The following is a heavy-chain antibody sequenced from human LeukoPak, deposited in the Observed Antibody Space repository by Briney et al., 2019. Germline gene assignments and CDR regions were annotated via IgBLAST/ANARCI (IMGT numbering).Heavy chain of an antibody. V-gene: IGHV4-31*03. D-gene: IGHD3-3*02. J-gene: IGHJ4*02. CDR1: GGSINSGGYY. CDR2: IYYNGRI. CDR3: ARRVGAFPTYYFDY. Sequence: PSQTLSLTCTVSGGSINSGGYYWSWIRQHPGKGLEWIGYIYYNGRINYNPSLKSRIAISVDTSKNQFSLKLSSVTAADTAVYYCARRVGAFPTYYFDYWGQGTRVTVSS.